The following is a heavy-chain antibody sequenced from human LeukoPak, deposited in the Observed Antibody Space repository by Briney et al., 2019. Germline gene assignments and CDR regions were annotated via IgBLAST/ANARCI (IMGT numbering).Heavy chain of an antibody. CDR3: ARTIGYCSGGSCYPEYFQH. V-gene: IGHV3-11*04. CDR1: GFTFSDYY. Sequence: GGSLRLSCAASGFTFSDYYMSLIRQAPGKGLEWVSYISSSGSTIYYADSVKGRFTISRDNAKNSLYLQMNSVRAEDTAVYYCARTIGYCSGGSCYPEYFQHWGQGTLVTVSS. D-gene: IGHD2-15*01. J-gene: IGHJ1*01. CDR2: ISSSGSTI.